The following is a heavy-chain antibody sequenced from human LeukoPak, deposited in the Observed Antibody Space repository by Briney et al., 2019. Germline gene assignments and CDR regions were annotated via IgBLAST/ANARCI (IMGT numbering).Heavy chain of an antibody. CDR1: GFTFNNYA. Sequence: GGSLRLSCAASGFTFNNYAMNWVRQAPGKGLEWVSVISGSGGSTYYADSVKGRFTISRDNSKNTLYLQMNSLRAEDTAVYYCAKTPSDYYDSSGYYSTGYWGQGTLVTVSS. D-gene: IGHD3-22*01. CDR2: ISGSGGST. V-gene: IGHV3-23*01. J-gene: IGHJ4*02. CDR3: AKTPSDYYDSSGYYSTGY.